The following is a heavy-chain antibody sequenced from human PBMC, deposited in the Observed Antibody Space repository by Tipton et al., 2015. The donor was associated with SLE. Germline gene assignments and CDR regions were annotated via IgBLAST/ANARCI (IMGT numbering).Heavy chain of an antibody. Sequence: TLSLTCTVSGGSISSSSYYWSWIRQPAGKGLEWIGRIYTSGSTNYNPSLKSRVTMSVDTSKNQFSLKLSSVTAADTAVYYCARGVDAFDIWGQGTMVTVSS. CDR1: GGSISSSSYY. CDR3: ARGVDAFDI. CDR2: IYTSGST. V-gene: IGHV4-61*02. J-gene: IGHJ3*02.